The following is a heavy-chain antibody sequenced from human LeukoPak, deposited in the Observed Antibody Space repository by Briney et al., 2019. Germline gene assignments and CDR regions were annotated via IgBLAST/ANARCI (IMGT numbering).Heavy chain of an antibody. D-gene: IGHD3-22*01. CDR1: GFTFSSYA. CDR2: ISGSGGST. J-gene: IGHJ4*02. CDR3: AKGSRLSSYYYHSSGYSPLFDY. Sequence: GGSVRLSCAASGFTFSSYAMRWVRQAPGEGLEWVSAISGSGGSTYYADSVKGRFTISRDNSKNTLYLQMNSLRPEDTALYYCAKGSRLSSYYYHSSGYSPLFDYWGQGPLVTVSS. V-gene: IGHV3-23*01.